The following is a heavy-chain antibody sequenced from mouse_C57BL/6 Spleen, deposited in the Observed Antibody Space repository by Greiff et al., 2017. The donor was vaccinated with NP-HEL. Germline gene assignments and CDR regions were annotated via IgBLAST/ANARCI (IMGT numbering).Heavy chain of an antibody. Sequence: VQLQQSGAELVKPGASVKMSCKASGYTFTSYWITWVKQRPGQGLEWIGDIYPGSGSTNYNEKFKSKATLTVDTSSSTAYMQLSSLTSEDSAVYYCAREGVVVYYAMDYWGQGTSVTVSS. J-gene: IGHJ4*01. D-gene: IGHD1-1*01. CDR1: GYTFTSYW. CDR3: AREGVVVYYAMDY. V-gene: IGHV1-55*01. CDR2: IYPGSGST.